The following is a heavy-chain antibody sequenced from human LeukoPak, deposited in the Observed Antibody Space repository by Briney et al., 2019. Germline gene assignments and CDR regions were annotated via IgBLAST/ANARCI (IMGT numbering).Heavy chain of an antibody. Sequence: QTGGSLRLSCAASGFTFSSYAMSWVRQAPGKGLEWVSAISGSGGSTYYADSVKGRFTISRDNSKNTLYLQMNSLRAEDTAVYYCAKDQPSYDSSGYYYPVGYYYGMDVWGQGTTVTVSS. J-gene: IGHJ6*02. CDR3: AKDQPSYDSSGYYYPVGYYYGMDV. D-gene: IGHD3-22*01. CDR1: GFTFSSYA. V-gene: IGHV3-23*01. CDR2: ISGSGGST.